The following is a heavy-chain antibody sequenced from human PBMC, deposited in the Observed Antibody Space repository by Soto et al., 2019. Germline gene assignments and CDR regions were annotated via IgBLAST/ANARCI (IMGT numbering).Heavy chain of an antibody. V-gene: IGHV5-51*01. Sequence: GESLKISCRTSGYRFTSYWIAWVRQMPGKGLEWMGIIFPSDSDTRYSPSFQGQVTISADRSTSTVFLQWASLKASDAAVYFCARKDKSGYFNWFDPWGQGTLVTVSS. D-gene: IGHD3-22*01. CDR2: IFPSDSDT. CDR3: ARKDKSGYFNWFDP. J-gene: IGHJ5*02. CDR1: GYRFTSYW.